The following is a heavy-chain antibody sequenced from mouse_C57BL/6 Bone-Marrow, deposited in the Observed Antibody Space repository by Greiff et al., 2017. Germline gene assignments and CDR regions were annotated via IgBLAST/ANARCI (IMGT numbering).Heavy chain of an antibody. CDR3: TRGYDYDYAMDY. CDR2: IKPNYGTT. V-gene: IGHV1-39*01. CDR1: GYSFTDYN. J-gene: IGHJ4*01. Sequence: VQLQQSGPELVKPGASVKISCKASGYSFTDYNMNWVKQSNGKSLEWIGVIKPNYGTTSYNQKFKGKATLTVAQSSSTAYMQLNSLTSEDSAVYYCTRGYDYDYAMDYWGQGTSVTVSS. D-gene: IGHD2-4*01.